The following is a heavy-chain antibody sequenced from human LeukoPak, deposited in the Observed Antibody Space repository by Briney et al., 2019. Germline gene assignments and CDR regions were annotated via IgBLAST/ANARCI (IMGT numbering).Heavy chain of an antibody. D-gene: IGHD6-6*01. V-gene: IGHV4-30-4*08. J-gene: IGHJ5*02. CDR1: GGSISSGDYY. CDR3: ARESFQSLVDWFDP. CDR2: IFYSGST. Sequence: PSETLSLTCTVSGGSISSGDYYRSWIRQPPGKGLEWIGYIFYSGSTYYNPSLKSRVTISVDTSKNQFSLKLSSVTAADTAVYYCARESFQSLVDWFDPWGQGTLVTVSS.